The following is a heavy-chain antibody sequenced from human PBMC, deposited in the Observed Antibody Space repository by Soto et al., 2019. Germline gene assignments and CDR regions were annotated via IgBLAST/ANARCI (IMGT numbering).Heavy chain of an antibody. Sequence: QVQLLQSGAEVKKPGSSVRVSCEASGGTFRTYAISWVRQAPGQGLEWMGEIIPIFGAVNYAQRFQGRVTITADESMTTVYMDLRSLRYEETAVYYCAKGAVAGTPTSYYYYGMDVWGQGTTVTVSS. D-gene: IGHD6-19*01. CDR2: IIPIFGAV. V-gene: IGHV1-69*12. CDR3: AKGAVAGTPTSYYYYGMDV. CDR1: GGTFRTYA. J-gene: IGHJ6*02.